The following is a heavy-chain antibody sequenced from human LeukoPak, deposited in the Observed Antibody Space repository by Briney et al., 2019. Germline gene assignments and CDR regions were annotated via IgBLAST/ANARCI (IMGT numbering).Heavy chain of an antibody. V-gene: IGHV3-20*04. CDR3: ARVGYCSSTSCCGYYYYYMDV. J-gene: IGHJ6*03. D-gene: IGHD2-2*03. CDR2: INWNGGSA. CDR1: GFTFDDYG. Sequence: GGSLRLSCAASGFTFDDYGMSWVRQAPGKGLEWVSGINWNGGSAGYADSVKGRFTISRDNAKNSLYLQMNSLRAEDTALYYCARVGYCSSTSCCGYYYYYMDVWGKGTTVTVSS.